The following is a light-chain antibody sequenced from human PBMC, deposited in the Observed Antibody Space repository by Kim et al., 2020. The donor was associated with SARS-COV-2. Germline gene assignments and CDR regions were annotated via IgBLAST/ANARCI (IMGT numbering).Light chain of an antibody. Sequence: ATINCKSSQNVLYSSNNKNYLAWYQQKPGQPPKLLIYWASTRESGVSDRFSGSGSGTDFTLTISSLQAEDVAVYYCQQYYSTPLTFGVGTKVDIK. V-gene: IGKV4-1*01. CDR3: QQYYSTPLT. CDR2: WAS. CDR1: QNVLYSSNNKNY. J-gene: IGKJ4*01.